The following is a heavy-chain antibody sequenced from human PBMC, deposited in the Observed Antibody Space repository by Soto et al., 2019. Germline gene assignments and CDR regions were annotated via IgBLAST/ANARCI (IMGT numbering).Heavy chain of an antibody. CDR3: AREYCGGDCYFDY. D-gene: IGHD2-21*01. J-gene: IGHJ4*02. Sequence: QVQLVESGGGVVQPGRSLRLSCAASGFSFSSYGMQWVRQAPGKGLEWVAVIWYDGSNKYYADSVKGRFIISRDNSKNTVYLQMNTLRAEDTAVYYCAREYCGGDCYFDYWGQGTQVTVSS. V-gene: IGHV3-33*01. CDR1: GFSFSSYG. CDR2: IWYDGSNK.